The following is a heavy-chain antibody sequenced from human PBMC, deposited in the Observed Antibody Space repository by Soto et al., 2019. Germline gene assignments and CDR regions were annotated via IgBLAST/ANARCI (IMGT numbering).Heavy chain of an antibody. J-gene: IGHJ4*02. V-gene: IGHV1-69*13. CDR1: GYTFTSYG. D-gene: IGHD3-22*01. CDR2: IIPIFGTA. CDR3: ASITMTHVYYFDY. Sequence: QVQLVQSGAEVKKPGASVKVSCKASGYTFTSYGISWVRQAPGQGLEWMGGIIPIFGTANYAQKFQGRGTITADESTSTDYIELSSLRSEDTAVYYCASITMTHVYYFDYWGQGTLVTVSS.